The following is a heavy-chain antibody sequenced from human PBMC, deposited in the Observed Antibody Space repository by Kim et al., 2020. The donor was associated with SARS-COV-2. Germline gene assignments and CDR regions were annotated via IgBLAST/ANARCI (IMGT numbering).Heavy chain of an antibody. V-gene: IGHV4-4*07. D-gene: IGHD3-10*01. CDR1: GGSISSYY. CDR3: ARAEPIRGLYYFDY. CDR2: IYTSGST. J-gene: IGHJ4*02. Sequence: SETLSLTCTVSGGSISSYYWSWIRQPAGKGLEWIGRIYTSGSTNYNPSLKSRVTMSVDTSKNQFSLKLSSVTAADTAVYYCARAEPIRGLYYFDYWGQGTLVTVSS.